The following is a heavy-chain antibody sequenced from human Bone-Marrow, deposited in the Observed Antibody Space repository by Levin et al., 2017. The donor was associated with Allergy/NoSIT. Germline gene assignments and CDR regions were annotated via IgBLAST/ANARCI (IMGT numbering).Heavy chain of an antibody. J-gene: IGHJ4*02. D-gene: IGHD3-22*01. CDR2: IYYPGTT. V-gene: IGHV4-59*01. CDR3: ARGVGLLRYFDS. CDR1: GGSISSYY. Sequence: SETLSLTCTVSGGSISSYYWSWIRQPPGKGLEWIGYIYYPGTTNYNPSLKSRVTMSVDTSKEQFSLNLTSVTAADTAVYYCARGVGLLRYFDSWGQGTLVTVSS.